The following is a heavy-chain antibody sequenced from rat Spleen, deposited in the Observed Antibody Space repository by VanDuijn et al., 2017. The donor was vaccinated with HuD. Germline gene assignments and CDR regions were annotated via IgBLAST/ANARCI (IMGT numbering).Heavy chain of an antibody. V-gene: IGHV5-25*01. D-gene: IGHD1-11*01. CDR3: ARHRNYGGIPFDF. CDR1: GFTFSNYY. J-gene: IGHJ2*01. CDR2: ISTGGGNT. Sequence: EVQVVDHGGGLEQPGRSLKLSCAASGFTFSNYYMAWVRQTPTKGLEWVASISTGGGNTYYRDSVKGRFTSSRDNAKSTLYLQMDSLRSEDTATYYCARHRNYGGIPFDFWGQGVMVTVSS.